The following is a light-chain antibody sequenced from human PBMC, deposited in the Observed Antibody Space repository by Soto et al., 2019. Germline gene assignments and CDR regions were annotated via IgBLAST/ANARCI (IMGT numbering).Light chain of an antibody. CDR2: GAS. V-gene: IGKV3-20*01. CDR3: QQYGSSGT. J-gene: IGKJ1*01. CDR1: QSVSNNY. Sequence: EIVLTQSPGTLSLSPGERATLSCRASQSVSNNYLAWYQQKPGQAPRLLIYGASNRATGIPDRFSGSGAGTAFTLTTSRLEREDFEVYSCQQYGSSGTFGKGTKVEIK.